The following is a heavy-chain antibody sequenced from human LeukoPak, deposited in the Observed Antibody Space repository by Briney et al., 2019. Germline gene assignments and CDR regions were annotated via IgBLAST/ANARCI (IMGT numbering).Heavy chain of an antibody. V-gene: IGHV3-30*18. Sequence: GRSLRLSCAASRFTFSDYGMHWVRQTPGKGLEWVALISYDGSNKYYADSVKGRFTISRDNSKNTLYLQMNSLRGEDTAVYFCAKRKWFGEPYGMDVWGQGTTVIVSS. CDR1: RFTFSDYG. CDR2: ISYDGSNK. D-gene: IGHD3-10*01. J-gene: IGHJ6*02. CDR3: AKRKWFGEPYGMDV.